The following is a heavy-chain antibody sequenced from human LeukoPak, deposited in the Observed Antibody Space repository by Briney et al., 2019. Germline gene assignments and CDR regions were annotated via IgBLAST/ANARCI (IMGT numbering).Heavy chain of an antibody. V-gene: IGHV4-34*01. D-gene: IGHD5-12*01. Sequence: GSLRLSCTVSGFTVSSNSMSWVRQAPGKGLEWIGEINHSGSTNYNPSLKSRVTISVDTSKNQFSLKLSSVTAADTAVYYCARLGYVSYGYYCYMDVWGKGTTVTVSS. CDR3: ARLGYVSYGYYCYMDV. CDR2: INHSGST. J-gene: IGHJ6*03. CDR1: GFTVSSNS.